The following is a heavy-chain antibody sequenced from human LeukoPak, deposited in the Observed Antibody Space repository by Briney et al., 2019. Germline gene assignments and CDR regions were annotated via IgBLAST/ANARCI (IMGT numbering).Heavy chain of an antibody. D-gene: IGHD6-13*01. CDR2: IIPIFGTA. J-gene: IGHJ5*02. CDR1: GGTFSSYA. CDR3: ARGGKAAVALKTNWFDP. Sequence: SVKLSCKASGGTFSSYAISWVRQAPGQGLEWMGGIIPIFGTANYAQKFQGRVTITTDESTSTAYMELSSLRSEDTAVYYCARGGKAAVALKTNWFDPWGQGTLVTVSS. V-gene: IGHV1-69*05.